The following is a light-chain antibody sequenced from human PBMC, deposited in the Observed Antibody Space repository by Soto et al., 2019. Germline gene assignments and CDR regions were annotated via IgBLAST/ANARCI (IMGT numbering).Light chain of an antibody. Sequence: DIQMTQSPSSLSASVGDRVTITCRASQSISSYLNWYQQKPGKAPKLLIYAASSLQSGVPSRFSCSGSGTDFTLTISSLQPEDFATYYCQQSYSTPLTFGGGTKVDIK. V-gene: IGKV1-39*01. CDR2: AAS. CDR1: QSISSY. CDR3: QQSYSTPLT. J-gene: IGKJ4*01.